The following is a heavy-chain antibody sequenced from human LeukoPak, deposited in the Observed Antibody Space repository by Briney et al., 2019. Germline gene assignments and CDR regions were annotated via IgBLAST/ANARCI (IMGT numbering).Heavy chain of an antibody. J-gene: IGHJ4*02. D-gene: IGHD3-22*01. V-gene: IGHV1-2*02. Sequence: ASVKVSCKASGYTITNNWMHWVRQAPGQGLEWMGWINPNSGGTNYAQKFQGRVTMTRDTSISTAYMELSRLRSDDTAVYYCARVGYYDSSQLAIDYWGQGTLVTVSS. CDR1: GYTITNNW. CDR3: ARVGYYDSSQLAIDY. CDR2: INPNSGGT.